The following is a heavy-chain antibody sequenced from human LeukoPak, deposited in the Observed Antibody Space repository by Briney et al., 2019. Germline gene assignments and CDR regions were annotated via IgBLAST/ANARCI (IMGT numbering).Heavy chain of an antibody. J-gene: IGHJ4*02. CDR3: ARAYSGSYWEAGGNFDS. D-gene: IGHD1-26*01. Sequence: SQTLSLTCAISGDIVSTTSASWNWIRQSPSRGLEWLGRTYYMSTWHNDYAESVKSRITINSDTSKNQFSLQLNSVTPEDTAVYYCARAYSGSYWEAGGNFDSWGQGTLVTVSS. CDR1: GDIVSTTSAS. CDR2: TYYMSTWHN. V-gene: IGHV6-1*01.